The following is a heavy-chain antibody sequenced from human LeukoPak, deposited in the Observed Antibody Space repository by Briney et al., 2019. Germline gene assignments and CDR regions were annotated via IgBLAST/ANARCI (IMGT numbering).Heavy chain of an antibody. D-gene: IGHD5-18*01. V-gene: IGHV3-30-3*01. Sequence: GSLRLSCVVSGISFNGYSMNWVRQAAGKGLAWVAVISHDGSKKYYADSVKGRFTVSRDNSENTLYLQMNSLRPEDTAIYYCARIGFGFSFGQGFGYWGRGTLVSVSS. J-gene: IGHJ4*01. CDR3: ARIGFGFSFGQGFGY. CDR2: ISHDGSKK. CDR1: GISFNGYS.